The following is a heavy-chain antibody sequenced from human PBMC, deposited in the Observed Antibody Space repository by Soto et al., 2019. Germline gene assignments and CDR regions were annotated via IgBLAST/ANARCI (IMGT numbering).Heavy chain of an antibody. CDR1: GFTFSSYS. V-gene: IGHV3-21*01. CDR3: ATLYSSGSDAFDI. CDR2: ISCSSSCI. J-gene: IGHJ3*02. Sequence: SLRLSCAASGFTFSSYSMNWVRQAPGKGLEWVSSISCSSSCIYYADSVKGRFTISRDNSKNPLYLQMNSLRAEDTAVYYCATLYSSGSDAFDIWGQGTMVTVSS. D-gene: IGHD6-19*01.